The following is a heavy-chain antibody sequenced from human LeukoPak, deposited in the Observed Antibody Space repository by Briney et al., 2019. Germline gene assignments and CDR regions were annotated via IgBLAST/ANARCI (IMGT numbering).Heavy chain of an antibody. CDR1: GFTFSTYC. D-gene: IGHD5-18*01. CDR2: IWYDGSNK. J-gene: IGHJ4*02. V-gene: IGHV3-33*06. CDR3: AKDNGGYSYGSDY. Sequence: PGRSLRLSCAASGFTFSTYCMHWVRQAPGKGLEWVAVIWYDGSNKYYADSVKGRFTISRDNSKNTLYLQMNSLRAEDTAVYYCAKDNGGYSYGSDYWGQGTLVTVSS.